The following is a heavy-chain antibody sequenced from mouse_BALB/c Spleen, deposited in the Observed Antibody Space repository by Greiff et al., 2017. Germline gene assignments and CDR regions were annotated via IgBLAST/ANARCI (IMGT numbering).Heavy chain of an antibody. CDR1: GYTFTSYY. Sequence: VQLQESGAELVKPGASVKLSCKASGYTFTSYYMYWVKQRPGQGLEWIGEINPSNGGTNFNEKFKSKATLTVDKSSSTAYMQLSSLTSEDSAVYYCTRSTTAHWYFDVWGAGTTVTVSS. J-gene: IGHJ1*01. D-gene: IGHD1-2*01. CDR3: TRSTTAHWYFDV. CDR2: INPSNGGT. V-gene: IGHV1S81*02.